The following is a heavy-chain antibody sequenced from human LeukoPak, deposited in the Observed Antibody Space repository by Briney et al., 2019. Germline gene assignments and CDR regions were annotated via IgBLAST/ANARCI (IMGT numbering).Heavy chain of an antibody. Sequence: SETLSLTCTVSGVSISSSSYYWGWIRQPPGQGLEWIGSIYYSGRPYNDPSLKSRVSISVDTSKTQFSLKLSSVTAAGTAVYYCARHVGCRSTRCYHTRFQYFDYWGQGTLVSVSS. D-gene: IGHD2-2*01. V-gene: IGHV4-39*01. CDR2: IYYSGRP. CDR1: GVSISSSSYY. J-gene: IGHJ4*02. CDR3: ARHVGCRSTRCYHTRFQYFDY.